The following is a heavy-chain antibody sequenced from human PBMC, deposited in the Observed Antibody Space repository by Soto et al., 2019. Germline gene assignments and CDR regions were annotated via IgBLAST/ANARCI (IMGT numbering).Heavy chain of an antibody. V-gene: IGHV4-30-2*01. J-gene: IGHJ6*02. CDR1: GGSISSGGYS. Sequence: QVQLQESGSGLVKPSQTLSLTCAVSGGSISSGGYSWSWIRQPPGRGLEWIGNIYPSGSANNSPSLMTRATISLDRSMNQFSLKLPSVTAADTAIYYCAREIFPYGMDVWGPGTTVTVSS. D-gene: IGHD3-3*01. CDR2: IYPSGSA. CDR3: AREIFPYGMDV.